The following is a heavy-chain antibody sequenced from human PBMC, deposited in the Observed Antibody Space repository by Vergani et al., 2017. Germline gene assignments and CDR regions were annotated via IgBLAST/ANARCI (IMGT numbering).Heavy chain of an antibody. CDR2: IDHTGRP. V-gene: IGHV4-34*01. CDR1: GGSFTSYH. J-gene: IGHJ6*03. CDR3: ARVNTETNGHLYYYYYMDV. D-gene: IGHD4-11*01. Sequence: QVQLQQWGGGLLKPSETLSLTCVVNGGSFTSYHWTWIRQSPGEGLEWVGDIDHTGRPDYNPSLKSRLTMSVDKPRNRFSLTLNSVTATDTAIYFCARVNTETNGHLYYYYYMDVWGQGTAVTVS.